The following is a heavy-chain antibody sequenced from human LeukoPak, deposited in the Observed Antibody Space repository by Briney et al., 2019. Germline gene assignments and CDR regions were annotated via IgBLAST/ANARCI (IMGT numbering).Heavy chain of an antibody. V-gene: IGHV3-48*04. J-gene: IGHJ5*02. Sequence: PGGSLRLSCAASGFTFSSYSMNWVRQAPGRGLEWVSYISSSSSTIYYADSVKGRFTISRDNAKNSLYLQMNSLRAEDTAVYYCARDIWDSSGYYYHWFDPWGQGTLVTVSS. CDR1: GFTFSSYS. CDR3: ARDIWDSSGYYYHWFDP. CDR2: ISSSSSTI. D-gene: IGHD3-22*01.